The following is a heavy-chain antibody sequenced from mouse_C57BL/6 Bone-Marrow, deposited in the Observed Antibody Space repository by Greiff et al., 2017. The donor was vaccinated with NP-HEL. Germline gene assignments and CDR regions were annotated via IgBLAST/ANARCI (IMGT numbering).Heavy chain of an antibody. D-gene: IGHD2-2*01. V-gene: IGHV6-3*01. Sequence: EVQLQESGGGLVQPGGSMKLSCVASGFTFSNYWMNWVRQSPEKGLEWVAQIRLKSDNYATHYAESVKGRFTISRDDSKSSVYLQMNNLRAEDTGIYYCTGSLWLRRFAYWGQGTLVTVSA. CDR2: IRLKSDNYAT. CDR3: TGSLWLRRFAY. J-gene: IGHJ3*01. CDR1: GFTFSNYW.